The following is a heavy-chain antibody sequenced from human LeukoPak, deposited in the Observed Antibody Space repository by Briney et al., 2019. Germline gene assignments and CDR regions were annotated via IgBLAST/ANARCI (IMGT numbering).Heavy chain of an antibody. J-gene: IGHJ4*02. CDR2: IYSGGST. CDR3: ASSGNYYPYLLDY. D-gene: IGHD1-26*01. Sequence: PGGSLRLSCVASGFTLSNAWMSWVRQAPGKGLEWVSVIYSGGSTYYADSVKGRFTISRDNSKNTLYLQMNSLRAEDTAVYYCASSGNYYPYLLDYWGQGTLVTVSS. CDR1: GFTLSNAW. V-gene: IGHV3-53*01.